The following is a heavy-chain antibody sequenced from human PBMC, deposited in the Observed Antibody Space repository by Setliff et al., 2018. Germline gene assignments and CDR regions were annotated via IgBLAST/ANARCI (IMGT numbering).Heavy chain of an antibody. J-gene: IGHJ4*02. D-gene: IGHD3-9*01. CDR2: ISSSGSTI. CDR1: RFTFSSYE. Sequence: GGSLRLSCAASRFTFSSYEMNWVRQAPGKGLEWVSYISSSGSTIYYADSVKGRFTISRDNAKDSLYLQMNSLRAEDTAVYYCACPDILTGLYDYWGQGTLVTVSS. V-gene: IGHV3-48*03. CDR3: ACPDILTGLYDY.